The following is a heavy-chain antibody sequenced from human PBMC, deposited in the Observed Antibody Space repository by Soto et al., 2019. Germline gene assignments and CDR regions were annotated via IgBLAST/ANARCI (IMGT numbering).Heavy chain of an antibody. CDR2: INQDGSEE. CDR1: GFTFSSYW. CDR3: ARDRCATKCPANAC. V-gene: IGHV3-7*01. J-gene: IGHJ4*02. Sequence: EVQLVESGGGLVQPGGSLRLSCAASGFTFSSYWMTWVRQAPGKGLEWVANINQDGSEEYYVDSVKGRFTISRDNAKNSLYLQVNSLRAEDTAVYYCARDRCATKCPANACWGQGTLVTVSS. D-gene: IGHD2-15*01.